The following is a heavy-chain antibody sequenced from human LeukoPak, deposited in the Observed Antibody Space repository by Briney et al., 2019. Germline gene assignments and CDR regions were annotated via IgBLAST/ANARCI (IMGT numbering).Heavy chain of an antibody. D-gene: IGHD2-15*01. J-gene: IGHJ5*02. CDR3: ARGILTVVAVNNWFDP. CDR1: GFTFSSYS. CDR2: ISSSSSYI. V-gene: IGHV3-21*01. Sequence: GGSLRLSCAASGFTFSSYSMNWVRQAPGKGLEWVSSISSSSSYIYYADSVKGRFTISRDNAKNSLYLQMNSLRAEDTAVYYCARGILTVVAVNNWFDPWGQGTLVTVSS.